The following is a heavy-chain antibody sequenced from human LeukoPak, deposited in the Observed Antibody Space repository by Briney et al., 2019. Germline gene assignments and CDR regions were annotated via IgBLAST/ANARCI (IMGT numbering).Heavy chain of an antibody. CDR1: GGSISSYY. V-gene: IGHV4-4*07. CDR2: IYTSGST. J-gene: IGHJ6*02. CDR3: ARDPLRSGSYYRYYYYYGMDV. D-gene: IGHD3-10*01. Sequence: SETLSLTCTVSGGSISSYYWSWIRQPAGKGLEWIGRIYTSGSTNYNPSLKSRVTMSVDTSKNQFSLKLSSVTAADTAVYYCARDPLRSGSYYRYYYYYGMDVWGQGTTVTVSS.